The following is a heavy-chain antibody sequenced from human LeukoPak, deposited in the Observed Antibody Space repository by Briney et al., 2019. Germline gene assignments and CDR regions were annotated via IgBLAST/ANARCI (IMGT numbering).Heavy chain of an antibody. Sequence: QAGGSLRLSCAASGFTFSSYAMSWVRQAPGKGLEWVSAISGSGGSTCYADSVKGRFTISRDNSKNTLYLQMNSLRAEDTAVYYCAKVGGTTGWVSSSWYAHPFDPWGQGTLVTVSS. J-gene: IGHJ5*02. V-gene: IGHV3-23*01. CDR1: GFTFSSYA. CDR3: AKVGGTTGWVSSSWYAHPFDP. CDR2: ISGSGGST. D-gene: IGHD6-13*01.